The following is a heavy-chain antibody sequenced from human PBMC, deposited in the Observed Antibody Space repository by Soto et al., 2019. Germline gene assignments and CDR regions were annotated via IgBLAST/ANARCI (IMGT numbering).Heavy chain of an antibody. Sequence: GGSLRLSCAASGFTFSSYGMHWVRQAPGKGLEWVAVISYDGSNKYYADSVKGRFTISRDNSKNTLYLQMNSLRAEDTAVYYCAKEGYCSSTSFYFCDYWGQGTLVTVSS. CDR2: ISYDGSNK. CDR1: GFTFSSYG. CDR3: AKEGYCSSTSFYFCDY. D-gene: IGHD2-2*01. J-gene: IGHJ4*02. V-gene: IGHV3-30*18.